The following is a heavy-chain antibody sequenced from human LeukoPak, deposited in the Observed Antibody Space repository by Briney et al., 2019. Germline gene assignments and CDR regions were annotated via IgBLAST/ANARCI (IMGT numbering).Heavy chain of an antibody. CDR2: LKSDGST. D-gene: IGHD3-22*01. Sequence: GVSLRLSCAASGFTIDIYWMHWVPPAPGKGLVGLSRLKSDGSTNYADSVKGRFTISRDNAKNTLSLQMNSLRAEDTGVYYCARAPSEIGGYYPEYFRHWGQGTLVTVSS. CDR3: ARAPSEIGGYYPEYFRH. CDR1: GFTIDIYW. J-gene: IGHJ1*01. V-gene: IGHV3-74*01.